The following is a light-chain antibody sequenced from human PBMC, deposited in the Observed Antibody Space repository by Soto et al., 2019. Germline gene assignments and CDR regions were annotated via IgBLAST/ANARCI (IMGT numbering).Light chain of an antibody. V-gene: IGKV1-39*01. CDR3: QQTYTTPLS. CDR1: QNINPY. Sequence: DIQMSQAPSSLSASVGDSVTITCRASQNINPYLNWYQQKPGTAPEPLIYLTSRLPSGVSTRLSGSGSETDFTLTISSLQPDDFATSCCQQTYTTPLSVGGGTKVEIK. J-gene: IGKJ4*01. CDR2: LTS.